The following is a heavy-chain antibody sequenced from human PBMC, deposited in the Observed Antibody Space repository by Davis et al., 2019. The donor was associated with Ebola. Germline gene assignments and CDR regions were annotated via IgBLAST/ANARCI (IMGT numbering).Heavy chain of an antibody. Sequence: ASVKVSCKVSGYTLTELSMHWVRQAPGKGLEWMGGFDPEDGETIYAQKFQGRVTMTEDTSTDTAYMELSSLRSEDTAVYYCATPSPSGYDNGGWDVWGQGTTVTVSS. V-gene: IGHV1-24*01. CDR2: FDPEDGET. J-gene: IGHJ6*02. CDR3: ATPSPSGYDNGGWDV. CDR1: GYTLTELS. D-gene: IGHD5-12*01.